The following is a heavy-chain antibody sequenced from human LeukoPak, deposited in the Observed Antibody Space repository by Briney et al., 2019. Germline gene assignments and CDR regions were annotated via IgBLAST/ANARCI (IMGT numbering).Heavy chain of an antibody. CDR2: INPSGGNT. CDR1: GYTFTIYY. D-gene: IGHD5-24*01. J-gene: IGHJ3*02. CDR3: ARVRDGYNDAYDI. V-gene: IGHV1-46*01. Sequence: ASVKVSCKASGYTFTIYYMHWVRQAPGQGLEWMGIINPSGGNTNYAQEFQGRVTMTRDMSTSTVYMELGSLRSEDTAVYYCARVRDGYNDAYDIWGQGTMVTVHS.